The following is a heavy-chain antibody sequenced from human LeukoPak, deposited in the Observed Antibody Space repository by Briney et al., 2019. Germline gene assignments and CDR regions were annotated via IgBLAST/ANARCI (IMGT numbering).Heavy chain of an antibody. CDR3: ARVATMVRVPLDALDI. Sequence: GGPLRLSCALSGFTFSACELTGVRQAPGKGLEGVSYISRSGSTRYYADSVKGRFTISRDNAKNSLYLQMNSLRAEDTAVYYCARVATMVRVPLDALDIWGQGTMVSVSS. V-gene: IGHV3-48*03. J-gene: IGHJ3*02. CDR1: GFTFSACE. CDR2: ISRSGSTR. D-gene: IGHD3-10*01.